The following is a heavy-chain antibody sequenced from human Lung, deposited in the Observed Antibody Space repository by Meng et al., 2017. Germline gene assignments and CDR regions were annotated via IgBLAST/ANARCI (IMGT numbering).Heavy chain of an antibody. J-gene: IGHJ2*01. CDR3: ARGQKGYFDL. V-gene: IGHV4-30-4*01. CDR1: GGSISSSNYY. Sequence: LRESRPGLVKPSHTLSLTCTLSGGSISSSNYYWSWIRQPPGKGLEWSGHIYNSGSTYYNPSLKSRITISVDTSKNQFSLKLSSVTAADTAVYYCARGQKGYFDLWGRGALVTVSS. CDR2: IYNSGST.